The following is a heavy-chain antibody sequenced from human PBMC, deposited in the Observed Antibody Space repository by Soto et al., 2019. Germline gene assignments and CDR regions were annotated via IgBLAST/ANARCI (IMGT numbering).Heavy chain of an antibody. J-gene: IGHJ4*02. CDR3: ARSNGHIMTPLHY. D-gene: IGHD3-16*01. CDR1: GYTFTSYG. CDR2: IIPILGIA. Sequence: GASVKVSCKASGYTFTSYGISWVRQAPGQGLEWMGWIIPILGIANYAQKFQGRVTITADKSTSTAYMELSSLRSEDTAVYYCARSNGHIMTPLHYWGQGTLVTVSS. V-gene: IGHV1-69*10.